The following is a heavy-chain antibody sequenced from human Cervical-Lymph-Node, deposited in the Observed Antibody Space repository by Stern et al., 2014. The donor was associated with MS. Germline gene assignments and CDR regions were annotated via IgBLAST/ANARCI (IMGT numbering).Heavy chain of an antibody. D-gene: IGHD4-23*01. J-gene: IGHJ4*02. V-gene: IGHV3-53*01. Sequence: VQLVQFRGGLIQPGGSLRLSCAPSGFTVSSTYMSWVRQAPGRGLEWVSIIFSVCATACAVSVKCRFTISRDNSRNTLYLQMNSLRAEDTAFYYCARVPPGYGSNSFFDYWGQGSLVTVSS. CDR2: IFSVCAT. CDR1: GFTVSSTY. CDR3: ARVPPGYGSNSFFDY.